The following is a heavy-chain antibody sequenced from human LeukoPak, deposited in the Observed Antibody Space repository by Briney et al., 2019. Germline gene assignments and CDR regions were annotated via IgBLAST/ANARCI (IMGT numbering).Heavy chain of an antibody. D-gene: IGHD1-7*01. CDR3: ARDQNYSFDC. CDR2: ISYDGTNK. Sequence: GGSLRLSCAASGFTFSSHAMHWVRQAPGKGLEWVVAISYDGTNKYYADSVKGRFTISRDNSKNTLYLQMNSLRAEDTAVYYCARDQNYSFDCRGQGTLVTVSS. V-gene: IGHV3-30-3*01. CDR1: GFTFSSHA. J-gene: IGHJ4*02.